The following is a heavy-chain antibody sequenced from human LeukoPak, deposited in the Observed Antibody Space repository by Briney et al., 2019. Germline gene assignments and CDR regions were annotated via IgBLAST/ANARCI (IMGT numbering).Heavy chain of an antibody. Sequence: LVKVSCKASGGTFSSYAISWVRQAPGQGLEWMGRIIPIFGIANYAQKFQGRVTITADKSTSTAYMELSSLRSEDTAVYYCARDQSGSSYYYYGMDVWGQGTTVTVSS. CDR2: IIPIFGIA. D-gene: IGHD1-26*01. CDR1: GGTFSSYA. J-gene: IGHJ6*02. CDR3: ARDQSGSSYYYYGMDV. V-gene: IGHV1-69*04.